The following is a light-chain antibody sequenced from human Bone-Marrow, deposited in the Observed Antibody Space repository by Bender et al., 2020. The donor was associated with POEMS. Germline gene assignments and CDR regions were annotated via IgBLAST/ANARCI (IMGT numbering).Light chain of an antibody. CDR2: KDN. CDR1: ALPKQY. V-gene: IGLV3-25*03. Sequence: SYELTQPPSVSVSPGQTARITCSGDALPKQYAFWYQQKSGQAPVLVIYKDNKRPSGIPERFSGSSSGTTVTLTISGVQAEDEADYYCQSVDSSDSYRVFGGGTKLTVL. CDR3: QSVDSSDSYRV. J-gene: IGLJ3*02.